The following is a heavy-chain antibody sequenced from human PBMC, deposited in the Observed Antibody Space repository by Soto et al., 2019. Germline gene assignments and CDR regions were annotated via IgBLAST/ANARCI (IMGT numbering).Heavy chain of an antibody. V-gene: IGHV3-9*01. CDR1: GFTFDDYA. J-gene: IGHJ6*03. D-gene: IGHD3-3*01. CDR3: TKSWRLYYMDV. Sequence: VQLVESGGGLVQPGRPLRLSCAASGFTFDDYAMHWVRQAPGRGLEWVSRITWNSGTIDYADSVKGRFTISRDNAKNSLYLQMNSLRAEDTALYYCTKSWRLYYMDVWGKGTTFTVSS. CDR2: ITWNSGTI.